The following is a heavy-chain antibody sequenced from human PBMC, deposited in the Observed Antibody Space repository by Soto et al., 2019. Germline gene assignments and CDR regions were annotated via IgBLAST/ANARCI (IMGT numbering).Heavy chain of an antibody. Sequence: SETLSLTCTVSGGSISSYYWSWIRQPPGKGLEWIGYIYYSGSTNYNPSLKSRVTISVDTSKNQFSLKLSSVTAADTAVYYCARWIQLWFDYWGQGTLVTVSS. V-gene: IGHV4-59*01. CDR1: GGSISSYY. CDR2: IYYSGST. D-gene: IGHD5-18*01. CDR3: ARWIQLWFDY. J-gene: IGHJ4*02.